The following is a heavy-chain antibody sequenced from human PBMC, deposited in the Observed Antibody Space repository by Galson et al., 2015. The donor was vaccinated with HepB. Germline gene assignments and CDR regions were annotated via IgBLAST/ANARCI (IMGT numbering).Heavy chain of an antibody. CDR3: ARDSPLQRLAA. CDR2: INTSTGNP. V-gene: IGHV7-4-1*02. CDR1: GYTFISYA. Sequence: SVKVSCKASGYTFISYAMNWVRQAPGQGLEWMGWINTSTGNPTYAQGFTGRFVFSLDTSVSTAYLQISSLKAEDTAVYYCARDSPLQRLAAWGQGTLVTVSS. D-gene: IGHD6-6*01. J-gene: IGHJ4*02.